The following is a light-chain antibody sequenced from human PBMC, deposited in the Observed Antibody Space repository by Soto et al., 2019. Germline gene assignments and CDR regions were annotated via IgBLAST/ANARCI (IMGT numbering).Light chain of an antibody. CDR2: GAS. CDR3: QQYNNWPRT. V-gene: IGKV3-15*01. CDR1: QSVSSN. Sequence: EIVMTQSPATLSVSPGERATLSCRASQSVSSNLAWYQQKPGQAPRLLIYGASTSAPGIPARFSGSGSGTALTLTTSRLPSEDFAVYYCQQYNNWPRTFGPGTKVDIK. J-gene: IGKJ3*01.